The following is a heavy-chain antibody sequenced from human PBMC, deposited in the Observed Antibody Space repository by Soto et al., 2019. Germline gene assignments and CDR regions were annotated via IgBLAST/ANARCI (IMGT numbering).Heavy chain of an antibody. D-gene: IGHD3-10*01. CDR1: GFTFSSYG. CDR3: AKDSMVRGNYYYYMDV. V-gene: IGHV3-30*18. J-gene: IGHJ6*03. CDR2: ISYDGSNK. Sequence: GGSLRLSCAASGFTFSSYGMHWVRQAPGKGLEWVAVISYDGSNKYYADSVKGRFTISRDNSKNTLYLQMNSLRAEDTAVYYCAKDSMVRGNYYYYMDVWGKGTTVTVSS.